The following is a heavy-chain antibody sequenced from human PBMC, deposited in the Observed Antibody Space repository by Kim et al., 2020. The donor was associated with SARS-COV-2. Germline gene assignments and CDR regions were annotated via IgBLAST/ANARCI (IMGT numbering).Heavy chain of an antibody. Sequence: GESLKISCKGSGYSFTSYWIGWVRQMPGKGLEWMGIIYPGDSDTRYSPSFQGQVTISADKSISTAYLQWSSLKASDTAMYYCARGLARAAAGHPFDYWGQGTLVTVSS. CDR1: GYSFTSYW. J-gene: IGHJ4*02. V-gene: IGHV5-51*01. CDR2: IYPGDSDT. D-gene: IGHD6-13*01. CDR3: ARGLARAAAGHPFDY.